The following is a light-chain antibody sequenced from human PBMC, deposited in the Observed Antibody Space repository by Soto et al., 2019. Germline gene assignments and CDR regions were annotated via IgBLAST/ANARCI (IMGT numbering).Light chain of an antibody. Sequence: QLVLAQPPSASGTPGQRVTISCSGSNSNIGRNDVTWYQQVPGTAPQCLIYSNDQRPSGVPDRISGSRSGTSASLAISGPQSGDEAEYYCAAWDDTLRALVFGGGTKLTVL. CDR1: NSNIGRND. J-gene: IGLJ2*01. V-gene: IGLV1-44*01. CDR3: AAWDDTLRALV. CDR2: SND.